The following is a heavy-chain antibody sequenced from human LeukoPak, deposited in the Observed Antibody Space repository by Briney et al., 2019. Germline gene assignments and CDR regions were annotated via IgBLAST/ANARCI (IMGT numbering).Heavy chain of an antibody. V-gene: IGHV4-59*01. D-gene: IGHD3-16*02. Sequence: SETLSLTCTVFGGSLSTYYWNWIRQTPGKGLEWIGYIYNIGRTNYTPSLGSRVTMSIDTTKYQFSLTVRSVAPADTAIYYCARDMAPLGAFDIWGQGTMVTVSS. J-gene: IGHJ3*02. CDR3: ARDMAPLGAFDI. CDR2: IYNIGRT. CDR1: GGSLSTYY.